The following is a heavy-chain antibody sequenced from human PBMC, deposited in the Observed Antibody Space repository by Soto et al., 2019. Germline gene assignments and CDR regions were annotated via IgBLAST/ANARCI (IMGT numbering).Heavy chain of an antibody. J-gene: IGHJ4*02. CDR1: GFTFDDYA. Sequence: PGGSLRLSCAASGFTFDDYAMHWVRQAPGKGLEWVSGISWNSDNIGYADSVKGRFTISRDKAKNSLYLQMHSLRAEDTALYYCAKDTGFGELLYNYFDYWGQGALVTVSS. V-gene: IGHV3-9*01. CDR3: AKDTGFGELLYNYFDY. CDR2: ISWNSDNI. D-gene: IGHD3-10*01.